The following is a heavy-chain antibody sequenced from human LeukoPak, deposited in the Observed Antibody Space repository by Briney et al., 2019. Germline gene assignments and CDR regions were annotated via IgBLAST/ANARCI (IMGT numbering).Heavy chain of an antibody. CDR3: AKVPPIYFWSGTEADY. CDR1: GFTFTSYS. Sequence: RTGGSLRLSCAASGFTFTSYSMNWVRQAPGKGLEWISYISSSSSTIYYADSVKGRFTISRDNARNSLYLQMNSLRAEDTAVYYCAKVPPIYFWSGTEADYWGQGTLVTVSS. CDR2: ISSSSSTI. V-gene: IGHV3-48*01. J-gene: IGHJ4*02. D-gene: IGHD3-3*01.